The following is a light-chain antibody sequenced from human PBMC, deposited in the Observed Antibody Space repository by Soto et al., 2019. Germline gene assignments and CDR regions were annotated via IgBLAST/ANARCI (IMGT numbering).Light chain of an antibody. CDR2: DAS. CDR1: QSISTW. J-gene: IGKJ1*01. Sequence: DIQMTQSPSSLSASVGDRFTLTCRASQSISTWLAWYQQKSGKAPNLLIYDASTLESGVPSRFSGSGSGTEFTLTISSLQPDDFATYYCQHYNSYSEAFGQGTKVDI. CDR3: QHYNSYSEA. V-gene: IGKV1-5*01.